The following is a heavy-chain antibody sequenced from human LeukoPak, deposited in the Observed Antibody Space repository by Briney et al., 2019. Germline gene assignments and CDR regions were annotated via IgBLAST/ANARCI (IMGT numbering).Heavy chain of an antibody. CDR3: AKARQQLVDYYYYYMDV. Sequence: GRSLRLSCAASGFTFSSYAMHWVRQAPGKGLEWVAVISYDGSNKYYADSVRGRFTISIDNSKNTLYLQMNSLRAEDTAVYYCAKARQQLVDYYYYYMDVWGKGTTVTVSS. D-gene: IGHD6-13*01. CDR2: ISYDGSNK. V-gene: IGHV3-30-3*01. J-gene: IGHJ6*03. CDR1: GFTFSSYA.